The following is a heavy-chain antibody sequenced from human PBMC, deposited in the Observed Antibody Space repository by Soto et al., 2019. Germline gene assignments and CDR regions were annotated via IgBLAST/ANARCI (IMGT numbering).Heavy chain of an antibody. CDR2: IIPIFGTA. CDR3: AISGYSYGYNNYYDSSGPVDY. CDR1: GGTFSSYA. J-gene: IGHJ4*02. Sequence: GASVKVSCKASGGTFSSYAISWVRQAPGQGLEWMGGIIPIFGTANYAQKFQGRVTITADKSTSTAYMELSSLRSEDTAVYYCAISGYSYGYNNYYDSSGPVDYWGQGTLVTVSS. D-gene: IGHD3-22*01. V-gene: IGHV1-69*06.